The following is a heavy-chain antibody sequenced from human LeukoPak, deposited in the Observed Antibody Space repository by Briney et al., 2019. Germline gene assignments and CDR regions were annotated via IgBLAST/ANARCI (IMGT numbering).Heavy chain of an antibody. CDR3: ARDGYDFWSGYHSFDY. CDR2: IYCSGST. Sequence: SETLSLTCTVSGDSISSHYWSWIRQPPGKGLEWIGYIYCSGSTNYNPSLKSRVTISVDTSKNQFSLKLSSVTAADTAVYYCARDGYDFWSGYHSFDYWGQGTLVTVSS. D-gene: IGHD3-3*01. V-gene: IGHV4-59*11. J-gene: IGHJ4*02. CDR1: GDSISSHY.